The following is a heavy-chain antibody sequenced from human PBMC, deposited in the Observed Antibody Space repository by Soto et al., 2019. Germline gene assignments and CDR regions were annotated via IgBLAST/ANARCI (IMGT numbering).Heavy chain of an antibody. V-gene: IGHV3-30-3*01. Sequence: GGSLRLSCAASGFTFSSYAMHWVRQAPGKGLEWVAVISYDGSNKYYADSVKGRFTISRDNSKNTLYLQMNSLRAEDTAVYYCARDSHANYDYVWGSYLHYNWFDPWGQGTLVTVSS. CDR3: ARDSHANYDYVWGSYLHYNWFDP. J-gene: IGHJ5*02. D-gene: IGHD3-16*02. CDR2: ISYDGSNK. CDR1: GFTFSSYA.